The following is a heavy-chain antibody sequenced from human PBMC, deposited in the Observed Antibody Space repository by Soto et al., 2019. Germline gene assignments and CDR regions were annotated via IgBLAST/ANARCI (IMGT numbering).Heavy chain of an antibody. V-gene: IGHV4-34*01. Sequence: QVQLQQWGAGLLKPSETLSLTCAVYGGSFSGYYWSWIRQPPGKGLGWIGEINHSGSTNYNPSLKSRVTISVDTSKNQFSLKLSSVTAADTAVYYCARGRPLYGVHYYYYYGMDVWGQGTTVTVSS. J-gene: IGHJ6*02. CDR2: INHSGST. CDR3: ARGRPLYGVHYYYYYGMDV. D-gene: IGHD4-17*01. CDR1: GGSFSGYY.